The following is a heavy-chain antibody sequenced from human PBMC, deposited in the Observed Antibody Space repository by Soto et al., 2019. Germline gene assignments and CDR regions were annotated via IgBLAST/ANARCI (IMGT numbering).Heavy chain of an antibody. CDR1: GGTFSSYA. D-gene: IGHD1-7*01. CDR2: IIPIFGTA. J-gene: IGHJ6*02. Sequence: SVKVSFKASGGTFSSYAISWVRQAPGQGLEWMGGIIPIFGTADYAQKFQGRVTITADESTSTAYMELSSLRSEDTAVYYCASGGLELPYYYYGMDVWGQGTTVTVSS. V-gene: IGHV1-69*13. CDR3: ASGGLELPYYYYGMDV.